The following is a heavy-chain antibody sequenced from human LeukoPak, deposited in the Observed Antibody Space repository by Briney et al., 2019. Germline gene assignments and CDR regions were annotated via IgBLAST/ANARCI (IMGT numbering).Heavy chain of an antibody. CDR1: GFTFSSYA. CDR3: ASPPGIAAAGFDY. D-gene: IGHD6-13*01. J-gene: IGHJ4*02. CDR2: ISYDGSNK. V-gene: IGHV3-30-3*01. Sequence: PGGSLRLPCAASGFTFSSYAMHWVRQAPGKGLEWVAVISYDGSNKYYADSVKGRFTISRDNSKNTLYLQMNSLRAEDTAVYYCASPPGIAAAGFDYWGQGTLVTVSS.